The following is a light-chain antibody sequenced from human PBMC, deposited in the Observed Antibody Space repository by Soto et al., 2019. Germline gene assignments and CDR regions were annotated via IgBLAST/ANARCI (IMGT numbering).Light chain of an antibody. CDR1: QSVSSEK. Sequence: EFVLTQSPGTLSLSPGERASLSCRASQSVSSEKLAWYQQKPGQAPRLLIFGASGRATGIPERFSGSGSGPDFSITISRLEAEDSAVYYCQQYGSSLLTFGGGTKVDIK. CDR2: GAS. CDR3: QQYGSSLLT. V-gene: IGKV3-20*01. J-gene: IGKJ4*01.